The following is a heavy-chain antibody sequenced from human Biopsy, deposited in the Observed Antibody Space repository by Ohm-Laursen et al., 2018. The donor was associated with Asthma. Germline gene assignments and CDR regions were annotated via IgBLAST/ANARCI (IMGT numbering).Heavy chain of an antibody. CDR1: GGTFSSNS. Sequence: SSVKVSCKASGGTFSSNSINWVRQAPGQGLEWMGGLIPVLGTPDHAQMFEGRVTITADESTSTAYMELSSLSSEDTAVYYCARGYSGSHRIVYFFSGLEVWGQGTTVPVSS. V-gene: IGHV1-69*01. J-gene: IGHJ6*02. CDR2: LIPVLGTP. CDR3: ARGYSGSHRIVYFFSGLEV. D-gene: IGHD5-12*01.